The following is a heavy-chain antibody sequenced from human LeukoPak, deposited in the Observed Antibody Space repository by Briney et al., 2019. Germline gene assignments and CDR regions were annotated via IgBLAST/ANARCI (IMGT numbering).Heavy chain of an antibody. CDR2: ISSNGGST. Sequence: GGSLRLSCAASGFTFSSYAMHWVRQAPGKGLEYVSAISSNGGSTYYANSVKGRFTISRDNSNNTLYLQMGSLRAEDMAVYYCARTYYYDSSGYEFQHWGQGTLVTVSS. J-gene: IGHJ1*01. V-gene: IGHV3-64*01. CDR3: ARTYYYDSSGYEFQH. D-gene: IGHD3-22*01. CDR1: GFTFSSYA.